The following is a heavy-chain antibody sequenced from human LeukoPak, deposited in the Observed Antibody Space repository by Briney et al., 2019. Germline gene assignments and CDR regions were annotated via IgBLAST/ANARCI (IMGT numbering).Heavy chain of an antibody. V-gene: IGHV4-34*01. D-gene: IGHD3-10*01. J-gene: IGHJ4*02. CDR2: INHSGGT. CDR1: GASFSGYY. CDR3: ATDRYYGSGSHDKFDY. Sequence: SETLSLTCGVSGASFSGYYWTWIRQPPGKGLEWIGEINHSGGTNYNMSLKSRVTISVDPSKKQFSLKLRSVTAEDTAVYYYATDRYYGSGSHDKFDYWGQGILVTVSS.